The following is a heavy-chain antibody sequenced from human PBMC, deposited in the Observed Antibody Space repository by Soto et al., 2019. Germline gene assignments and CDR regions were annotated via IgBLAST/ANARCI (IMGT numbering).Heavy chain of an antibody. CDR1: RFTFNSYA. D-gene: IGHD2-8*01. V-gene: IGHV3-23*01. CDR2: ISASGDST. Sequence: VGSLRVSCAASRFTFNSYAMSWVRQAPGKGLEWVSVISASGDSTFYADSVKGRFTISRDNSKNTLYLQMSSLRVEDTAVYYCAKESTPHVGYCINGVCYNDYWGQGTLVTVSS. CDR3: AKESTPHVGYCINGVCYNDY. J-gene: IGHJ4*02.